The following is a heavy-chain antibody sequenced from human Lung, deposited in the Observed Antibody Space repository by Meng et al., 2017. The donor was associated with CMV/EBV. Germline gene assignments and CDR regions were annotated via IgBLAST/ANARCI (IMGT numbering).Heavy chain of an antibody. V-gene: IGHV4-4*02. J-gene: IGHJ2*01. Sequence: QVQLQESGPGLVKPSGTLSLTGAVSGDSISSNKWWSWVRQPPGKRLEWIGEIYHSGSTNYNPSLKSRVTMSVDKSKNQFSLNLTSVTAADTAVYYCARDSPIEVAGTGYFDFWGRGTLVTVSS. D-gene: IGHD6-19*01. CDR2: IYHSGST. CDR3: ARDSPIEVAGTGYFDF. CDR1: GDSISSNKW.